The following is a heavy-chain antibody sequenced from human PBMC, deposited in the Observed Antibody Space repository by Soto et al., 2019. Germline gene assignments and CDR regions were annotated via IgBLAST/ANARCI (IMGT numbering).Heavy chain of an antibody. CDR1: GFTFSSYA. CDR2: ISGSGGST. J-gene: IGHJ4*02. CDR3: AKEYSFGIAARSFDY. D-gene: IGHD6-6*01. Sequence: GGSLRLSCAASGFTFSSYAMSWVRQAPGKGLEWVSAISGSGGSTYYADSVKGRFTISRDNSKNTLYLQMNILRAEDTAVYYCAKEYSFGIAARSFDYWGQGTLVTVSS. V-gene: IGHV3-23*01.